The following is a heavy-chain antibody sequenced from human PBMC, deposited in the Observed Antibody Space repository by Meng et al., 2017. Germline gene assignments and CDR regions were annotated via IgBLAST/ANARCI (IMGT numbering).Heavy chain of an antibody. D-gene: IGHD6-19*01. CDR3: ARAIAVSGTGRFDY. J-gene: IGHJ4*02. CDR2: INAGNSDT. CDR1: GYTFTTYA. Sequence: QVQLGESGAEVKKPGASVKVSCKASGYTFTTYAIHWLRQAPGQRLEWMGWINAGNSDTKYSQKLQGRVTITRDTSASTVYMEVSSLRSEDTGAYYCARAIAVSGTGRFDYWGQGTLVTVSS. V-gene: IGHV1-3*01.